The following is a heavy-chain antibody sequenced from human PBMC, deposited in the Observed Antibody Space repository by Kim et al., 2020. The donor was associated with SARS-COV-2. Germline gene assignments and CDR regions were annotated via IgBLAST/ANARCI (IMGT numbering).Heavy chain of an antibody. J-gene: IGHJ4*02. D-gene: IGHD6-13*01. CDR2: ITESSGSA. CDR1: GFSFSIYV. Sequence: GGSLRLSCAASGFSFSIYVMYWVRQAPGKGLEWVSAITESSGSATYVDSVKGRFIISRDDSKNTVYLQMNSLRAEDTAVYYCAKLGVRIATAGIDYWGQGPLVTVSS. CDR3: AKLGVRIATAGIDY. V-gene: IGHV3-23*01.